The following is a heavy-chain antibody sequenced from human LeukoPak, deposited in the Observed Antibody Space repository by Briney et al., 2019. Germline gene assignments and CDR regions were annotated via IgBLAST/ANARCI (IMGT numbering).Heavy chain of an antibody. CDR2: ISGSGGST. Sequence: GGSLRLSCAASGFTFSSYAMSWVRQAPGKGLEWVSAISGSGGSTYYADSVKGRFTISRDNSKNTLYLQMNSLRAEDTAVYYCAKDPGGLRYDFWSGYYSCWFGPWGQGTLVTVSS. CDR3: AKDPGGLRYDFWSGYYSCWFGP. V-gene: IGHV3-23*01. J-gene: IGHJ5*02. CDR1: GFTFSSYA. D-gene: IGHD3-3*01.